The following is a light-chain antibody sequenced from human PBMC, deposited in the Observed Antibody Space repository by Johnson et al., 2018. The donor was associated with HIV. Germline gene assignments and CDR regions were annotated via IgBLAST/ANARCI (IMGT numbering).Light chain of an antibody. CDR2: EDN. Sequence: QSVLTQPPSVSAAPGQKVTISCSGSSSNIGNNYVSWYQQLPGTAPKLLIYEDNKRPSGIPDRFSGSKSATSATLGITGLQTGDEADYYGGTWDSSLSAGIVGTGTKVTVL. J-gene: IGLJ1*01. CDR1: SSNIGNNY. CDR3: GTWDSSLSAGI. V-gene: IGLV1-51*02.